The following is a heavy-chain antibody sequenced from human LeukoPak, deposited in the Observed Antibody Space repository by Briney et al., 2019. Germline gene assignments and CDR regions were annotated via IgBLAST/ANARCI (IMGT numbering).Heavy chain of an antibody. CDR2: IRYDGSNK. CDR1: GYTFTSYG. D-gene: IGHD2-15*01. J-gene: IGHJ3*02. CDR3: AKDKYCSGDSCYSVAFDI. Sequence: SRKASGYTFTSYGMHGVRPAPGKGVEWVAFIRYDGSNKYYADSVKGRFTISRDNSKNTLYLQMNSLRAEDTAVYYCAKDKYCSGDSCYSVAFDIWGQGTMVTVSS. V-gene: IGHV3-30*02.